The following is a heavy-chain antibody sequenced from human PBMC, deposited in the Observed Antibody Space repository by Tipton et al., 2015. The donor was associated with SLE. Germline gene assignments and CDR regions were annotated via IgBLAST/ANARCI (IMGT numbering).Heavy chain of an antibody. CDR2: IYYSGST. V-gene: IGHV4-61*01. J-gene: IGHJ4*02. CDR3: AKGSQRGYCSGGSCFPDY. Sequence: LRLSCTVSGGSVSSGSYYWSWIRQPPGKGLEWIGYIYYSGSTNYHPSLKSRVTISVDTSKNQFSLKLSSVTAADTAVYYCAKGSQRGYCSGGSCFPDYWGQGTLFTVSS. CDR1: GGSVSSGSYY. D-gene: IGHD2-15*01.